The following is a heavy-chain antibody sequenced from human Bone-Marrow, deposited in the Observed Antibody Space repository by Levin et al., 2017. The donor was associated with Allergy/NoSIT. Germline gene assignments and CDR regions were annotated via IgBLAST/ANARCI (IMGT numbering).Heavy chain of an antibody. CDR2: ISGSGNRI. Sequence: GESLKISCAASGFSFRSEAMSWVRQAPGKGLEWVAIISGSGNRIFYADSVKGRFTISRDNSKNTLYLQMNSMRAEDTALYYCAKDMIGLPHHVWDDWGQGTRVTVSS. V-gene: IGHV3-23*01. CDR3: AKDMIGLPHHVWDD. D-gene: IGHD3-16*01. J-gene: IGHJ4*02. CDR1: GFSFRSEA.